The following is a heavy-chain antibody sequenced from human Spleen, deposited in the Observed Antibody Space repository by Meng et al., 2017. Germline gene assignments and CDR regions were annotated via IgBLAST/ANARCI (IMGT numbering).Heavy chain of an antibody. J-gene: IGHJ4*01. CDR1: GYTFTTDT. V-gene: IGHV1-3*01. D-gene: IGHD3-22*01. CDR3: ARDPTGVGYFDY. Sequence: QVQLGPSGAAVKKPGASVRISWKASGYTFTTDTIQWARQAPGQSLEWMGGVSAGSGQTRYSQKLQGRVAITRDTSASTVYMDLSSLISEDTAVYYCARDPTGVGYFDYWGHGSLVTVSS. CDR2: VSAGSGQT.